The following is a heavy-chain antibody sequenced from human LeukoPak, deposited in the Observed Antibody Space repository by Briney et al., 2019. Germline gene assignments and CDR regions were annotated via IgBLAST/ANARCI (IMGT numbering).Heavy chain of an antibody. Sequence: GGSLRLSCAASGFTFSSYGMHWVRQAPGKGLEWVAVIWYDGSNKYYADSVKGRFTISRDNSKNTLYLQMNSLRAEDTAVYYCARAGVRGVMGFDAFDIWGQGTMVTVSS. CDR2: IWYDGSNK. CDR1: GFTFSSYG. V-gene: IGHV3-33*01. J-gene: IGHJ3*02. D-gene: IGHD3-10*01. CDR3: ARAGVRGVMGFDAFDI.